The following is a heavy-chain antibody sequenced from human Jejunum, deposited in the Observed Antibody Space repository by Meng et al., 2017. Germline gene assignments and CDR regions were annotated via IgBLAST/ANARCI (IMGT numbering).Heavy chain of an antibody. Sequence: QITFKESGPTLVKPTQTLTLPCTFSGFSLSTRGVGVGWIRQPPGKALEWLAVIYWDDDKRYSPSLKTRVTITKDTSKNQVVLTMTNMDPVDTATYYCARKGALEPLDYWGQGTLVTVSS. CDR3: ARKGALEPLDY. CDR1: GFSLSTRGVG. CDR2: IYWDDDK. V-gene: IGHV2-5*02. J-gene: IGHJ4*02. D-gene: IGHD1-1*01.